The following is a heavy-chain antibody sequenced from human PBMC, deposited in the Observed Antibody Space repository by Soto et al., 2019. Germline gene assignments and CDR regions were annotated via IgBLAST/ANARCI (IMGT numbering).Heavy chain of an antibody. Sequence: SETLSLTCTVSGGSISSSSYYWGWIRQPPGKGLEWIGCIYYSGSTYYNPSLKSRVTISVDTSKNQFSLKLSSVTAADTAVYYCARHYRRGYCSGGSCYSAYNWFDPWGQGTLVTVSS. V-gene: IGHV4-39*01. CDR2: IYYSGST. D-gene: IGHD2-15*01. CDR1: GGSISSSSYY. J-gene: IGHJ5*02. CDR3: ARHYRRGYCSGGSCYSAYNWFDP.